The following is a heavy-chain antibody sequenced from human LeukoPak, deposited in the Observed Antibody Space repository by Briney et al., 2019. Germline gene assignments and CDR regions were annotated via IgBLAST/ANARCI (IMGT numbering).Heavy chain of an antibody. CDR2: ICPGDSDT. D-gene: IGHD2-2*01. V-gene: IGHV5-51*01. Sequence: ESLKISCKGSGYSFTSYWIGWVRQMPGKGLEWMGIICPGDSDTRYSPSFQGQVTISADKSISTAYLQWSSLKASDTAMYYCARHQTEYCSSTSCYDYYGMDVWGQGTTVTVSS. CDR3: ARHQTEYCSSTSCYDYYGMDV. J-gene: IGHJ6*02. CDR1: GYSFTSYW.